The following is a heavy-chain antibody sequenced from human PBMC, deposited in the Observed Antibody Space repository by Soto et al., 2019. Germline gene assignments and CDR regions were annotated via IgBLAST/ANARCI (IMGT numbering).Heavy chain of an antibody. J-gene: IGHJ4*02. V-gene: IGHV3-72*01. CDR3: ARDSYDSSGYMYY. CDR2: TRNKANSYTT. D-gene: IGHD3-22*01. CDR1: GFTFSDHY. Sequence: EVQLVESGGGLVQPGGSLRLSCAASGFTFSDHYMDWVRQAPGKGLEWVGRTRNKANSYTTEYAASVKGRFTISRDDSKNSLYLQMNSLKTEDTAVYYCARDSYDSSGYMYYWGQGTLVTVSS.